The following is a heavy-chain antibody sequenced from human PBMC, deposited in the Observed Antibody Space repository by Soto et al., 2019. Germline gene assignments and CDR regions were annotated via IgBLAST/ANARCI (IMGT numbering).Heavy chain of an antibody. CDR3: AKHNSGNYHGGFDY. D-gene: IGHD1-26*01. J-gene: IGHJ4*02. CDR1: GFTFSSYA. CDR2: FSGSGGST. V-gene: IGHV3-23*01. Sequence: PGGSLRLSCAASGFTFSSYAMSWVRQAPGKGLEWVSTFSGSGGSTYYADSVKGRFTISSDNSKNTLFLQMNSLRAEDTAVYYCAKHNSGNYHGGFDYWGQGTLVTVSS.